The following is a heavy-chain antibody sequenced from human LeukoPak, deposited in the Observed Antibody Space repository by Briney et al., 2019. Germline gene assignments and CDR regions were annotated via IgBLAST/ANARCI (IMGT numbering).Heavy chain of an antibody. CDR2: INHSGNT. CDR3: ARDPYGSGSYYPNWFDP. Sequence: SETLSLTCAVYGGSFSDYYWSWIRQPPEKGLECIGEINHSGNTNYNPSLKSRVTISVDTSKNQFSLKLSSVTAADTAVYYCARDPYGSGSYYPNWFDPWGQGTLVTVSS. D-gene: IGHD3-10*01. CDR1: GGSFSDYY. J-gene: IGHJ5*02. V-gene: IGHV4-34*01.